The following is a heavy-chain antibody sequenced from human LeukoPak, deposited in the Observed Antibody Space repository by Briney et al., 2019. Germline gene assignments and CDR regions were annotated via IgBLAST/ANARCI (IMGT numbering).Heavy chain of an antibody. V-gene: IGHV3-23*01. D-gene: IGHD3-3*01. Sequence: GGSLRPSCAASGFTFSSYAMSWVRQAPGKGLEWVSAISGSGGSTYYADSVKGRFTISRDNSKNTLYLQMNSLRAEDTAVYYCAKDLRAGGLRFLEWLSTWDYWGQGTLVTVSS. CDR1: GFTFSSYA. CDR3: AKDLRAGGLRFLEWLSTWDY. CDR2: ISGSGGST. J-gene: IGHJ4*02.